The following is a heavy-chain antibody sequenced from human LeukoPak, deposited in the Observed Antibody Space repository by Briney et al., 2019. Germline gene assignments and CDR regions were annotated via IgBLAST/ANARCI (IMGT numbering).Heavy chain of an antibody. V-gene: IGHV1-69*04. D-gene: IGHD6-13*01. CDR2: IIPILGIA. CDR1: GGTFSSYA. CDR3: ARLIIAAAGMEN. Sequence: SVKVSCKASGGTFSSYAISWVRQAPGQGLEWMGRIIPILGIANYAQKIQGRVTITADKSTSTAYMELSSLRSEDTAVYYCARLIIAAAGMENWGQGTLVTVSS. J-gene: IGHJ4*02.